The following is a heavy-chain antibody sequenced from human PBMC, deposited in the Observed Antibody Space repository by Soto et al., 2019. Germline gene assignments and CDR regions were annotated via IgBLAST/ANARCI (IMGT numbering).Heavy chain of an antibody. D-gene: IGHD2-8*01. CDR2: IYTSGST. CDR1: GGSISSYY. J-gene: IGHJ4*02. CDR3: ASQRTSVLTQAYFDY. V-gene: IGHV4-4*07. Sequence: SETLSLTCTVSGGSISSYYWSWIRQPAGKGLEWIGRIYTSGSTNYNPSLKSRVTMSVDTSKNQFSLKLSSVTAADTAVYYCASQRTSVLTQAYFDYWGPGALVTVSS.